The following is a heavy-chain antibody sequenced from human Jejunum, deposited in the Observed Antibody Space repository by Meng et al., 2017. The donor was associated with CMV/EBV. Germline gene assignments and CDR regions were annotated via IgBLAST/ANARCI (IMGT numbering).Heavy chain of an antibody. V-gene: IGHV4-61*01. CDR3: ARVVLYHYGMDV. Sequence: SCASLRSGSFFLSLIRQPPGKGLESIGYIYYSGDTNYNASLKSRATISVDTSKNQFSLRLTSVTAADTAVYYCARVVLYHYGMDVWGHGTTVTVSS. D-gene: IGHD6-6*01. CDR1: CASLRSGSFF. J-gene: IGHJ6*02. CDR2: IYYSGDT.